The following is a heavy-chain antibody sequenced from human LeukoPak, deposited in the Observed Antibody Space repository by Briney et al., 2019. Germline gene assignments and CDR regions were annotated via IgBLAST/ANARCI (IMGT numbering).Heavy chain of an antibody. CDR3: ARDATYDSSGYRAYDI. D-gene: IGHD3-22*01. J-gene: IGHJ3*02. CDR2: ISVYNGNT. V-gene: IGHV1-18*01. Sequence: ASVKVSCKASGYTSTNYGISWVRQAPGQGLEWMGWISVYNGNTNFAQKLQGRVTLTTDTSTSTAYMELRSLRSDDTAVYYCARDATYDSSGYRAYDIWGQGTMVTVSS. CDR1: GYTSTNYG.